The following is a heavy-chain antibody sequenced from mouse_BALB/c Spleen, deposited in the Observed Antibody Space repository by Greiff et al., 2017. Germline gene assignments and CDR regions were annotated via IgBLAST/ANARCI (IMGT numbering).Heavy chain of an antibody. V-gene: IGHV5-4*02. Sequence: VQLKESGGGLVKPGGSLKLSCAASGFTFSDYYMYWVRQTPEKRLEWVATISDGGSYTYYPDSVKGRFTISRDNAKNNLYLQMSSLKSEDTAMYYCARGLYDGYSSAYWGQGTLVTVSA. CDR1: GFTFSDYY. CDR3: ARGLYDGYSSAY. D-gene: IGHD2-3*01. CDR2: ISDGGSYT. J-gene: IGHJ3*01.